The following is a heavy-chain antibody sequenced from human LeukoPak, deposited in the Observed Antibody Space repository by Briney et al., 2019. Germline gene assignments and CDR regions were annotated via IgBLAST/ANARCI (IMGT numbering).Heavy chain of an antibody. Sequence: SGGSLGLSCAASGFTFSSYAMSWVRQAPGKGLEWVSAISGSGGSTYYADSVKGRFTISRDNSKNTLYLQMNSLRAEDTAVYYCAKDANDILTGYYSSDAFDIWGQGTMVTVSS. D-gene: IGHD3-9*01. CDR3: AKDANDILTGYYSSDAFDI. J-gene: IGHJ3*02. V-gene: IGHV3-23*01. CDR2: ISGSGGST. CDR1: GFTFSSYA.